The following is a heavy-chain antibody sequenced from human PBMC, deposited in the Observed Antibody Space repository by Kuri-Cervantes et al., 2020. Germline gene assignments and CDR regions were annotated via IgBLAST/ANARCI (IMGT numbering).Heavy chain of an antibody. CDR1: GYTFTSYG. CDR3: ARGKVRDGYKP. V-gene: IGHV1-46*01. J-gene: IGHJ4*02. Sequence: ASVKVSCKASGYTFTSYGISWVRQAPGQGLEWMGIINPSGGSTSYAQKFQGRVTMTRDTSTSTVYVELSSLRSEDTAVYYCARGKVRDGYKPWGQGTLVTVSS. D-gene: IGHD5-24*01. CDR2: INPSGGST.